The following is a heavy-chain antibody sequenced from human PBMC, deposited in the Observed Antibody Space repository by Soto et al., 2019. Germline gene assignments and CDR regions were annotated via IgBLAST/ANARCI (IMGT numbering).Heavy chain of an antibody. CDR3: AKDMFPNDYGQNYYFDY. V-gene: IGHV3-9*01. CDR1: GFTFDDYA. J-gene: IGHJ4*02. D-gene: IGHD5-12*01. CDR2: ISWNSGSI. Sequence: EVQLVESGGGLVQPGRSLRLSCAASGFTFDDYAMHWVRQAPGKGLEWVSGISWNSGSIGYADSVKGRFTISRDNAKNXXYLQMNSLRAEDTALYYCAKDMFPNDYGQNYYFDYWGQGTLVTVSS.